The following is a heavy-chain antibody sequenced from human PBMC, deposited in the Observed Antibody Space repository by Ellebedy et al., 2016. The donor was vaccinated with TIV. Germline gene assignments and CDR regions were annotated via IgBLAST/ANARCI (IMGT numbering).Heavy chain of an antibody. J-gene: IGHJ4*02. CDR3: GIGIMGASGDDY. D-gene: IGHD1-26*01. CDR2: INPDGGIT. V-gene: IGHV3-74*01. Sequence: GGSLRLSXEASGFTFIDYWMSWVRQAPGKGLVWVSRINPDGGITNYGDSVKGRFTISRDNAKNTLYLQMNSLRAEDTAVYYCGIGIMGASGDDYWGRGTLVTVSS. CDR1: GFTFIDYW.